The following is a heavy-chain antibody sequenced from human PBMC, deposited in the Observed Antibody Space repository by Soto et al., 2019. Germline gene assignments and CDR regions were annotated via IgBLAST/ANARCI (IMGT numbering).Heavy chain of an antibody. CDR3: AKSIYGLICFGEFEC. D-gene: IGHD3-10*01. J-gene: IGHJ4*02. V-gene: IGHV3-23*01. CDR1: GFTFSSYA. Sequence: GGSLRLSCGASGFTFSSYAMSWVRQAPGKGLEWVSEISGSGSSTYYADSVKGRFTTSRDNSKNTLDLQMNSLRAEDTAVYYCAKSIYGLICFGEFECRGQGTQVTV. CDR2: ISGSGSST.